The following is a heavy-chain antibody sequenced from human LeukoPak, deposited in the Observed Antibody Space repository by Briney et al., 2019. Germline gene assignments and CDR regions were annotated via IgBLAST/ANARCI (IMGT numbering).Heavy chain of an antibody. CDR3: ASCGGDCYSGKLDY. J-gene: IGHJ4*02. CDR1: GGSISGTDLY. V-gene: IGHV4-39*01. Sequence: SETLSLTCTVSGGSISGTDLYWGWIRELPGKGLEWIGNIHSSGNSFCNPSLKSRVTISVDTSKNQFSLKLSSVTAADTAVYYCASCGGDCYSGKLDYWGQGTLVTVSS. CDR2: IHSSGNS. D-gene: IGHD2-21*02.